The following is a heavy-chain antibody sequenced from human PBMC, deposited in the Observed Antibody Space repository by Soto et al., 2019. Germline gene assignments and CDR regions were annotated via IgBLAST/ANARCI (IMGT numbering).Heavy chain of an antibody. CDR3: AKDFGALDDY. J-gene: IGHJ4*02. V-gene: IGHV3-30*18. D-gene: IGHD3-10*01. CDR1: GFAFSTYG. CDR2: ISYDGTDK. Sequence: QVHLVESGGGVVQPGRSLTISCVGSGFAFSTYGMHWVRQAPAKGLEWVALISYDGTDKYYADSVKGRFSISRDNSKQPLSLQLDSLRPEDSVVYYCAKDFGALDDYWGQATLVNVSS.